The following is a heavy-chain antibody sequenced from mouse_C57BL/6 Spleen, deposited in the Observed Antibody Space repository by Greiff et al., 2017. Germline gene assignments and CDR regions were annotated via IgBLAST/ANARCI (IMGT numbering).Heavy chain of an antibody. V-gene: IGHV14-3*01. D-gene: IGHD1-1*01. CDR3: APITTVVSYWYFDV. CDR1: GFNIKNTY. J-gene: IGHJ1*03. CDR2: IDPANGNT. Sequence: QLKESVAELVRPGASVKLSCTASGFNIKNTYIHWVKQRPEQGLEWIGRIDPANGNTKYAPKFQGKATITADTSSNTAYLQLSSLTSEDTAIYYCAPITTVVSYWYFDVWGTGTTVTVSS.